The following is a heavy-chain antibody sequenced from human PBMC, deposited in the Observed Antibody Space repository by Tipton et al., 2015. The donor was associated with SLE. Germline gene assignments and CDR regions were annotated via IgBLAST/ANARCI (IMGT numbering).Heavy chain of an antibody. CDR2: VDDSGTT. J-gene: IGHJ2*01. Sequence: TLSLTCNFSNGSIIRYFWHWVRQAPGKRPEWIGYVDDSGTTNYNPSLKSRVIISVDTSKNQFSVKVRSVTAADTAVYYCARHRSQGYFDLGGRGTLATVSS. D-gene: IGHD1-26*01. V-gene: IGHV4-59*08. CDR3: ARHRSQGYFDL. CDR1: NGSIIRYF.